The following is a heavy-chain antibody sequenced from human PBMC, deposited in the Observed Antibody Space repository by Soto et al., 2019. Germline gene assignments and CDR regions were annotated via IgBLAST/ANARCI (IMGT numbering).Heavy chain of an antibody. D-gene: IGHD3-3*01. CDR1: GGSISSGGYY. J-gene: IGHJ4*02. V-gene: IGHV4-31*03. CDR2: IYYSGST. CDR3: ARIPRITIFGVVPYFDY. Sequence: SETLSLTCTVSGGSISSGGYYWSWIRQHPGKGLEWIGYIYYSGSTYYNPSLKSRVTISVDTSKNQFSLKLSSVTAADTAVYYCARIPRITIFGVVPYFDYWGQGTLVTVSS.